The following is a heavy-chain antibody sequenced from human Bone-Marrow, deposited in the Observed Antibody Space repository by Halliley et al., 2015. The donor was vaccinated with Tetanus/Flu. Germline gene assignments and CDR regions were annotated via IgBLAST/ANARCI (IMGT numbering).Heavy chain of an antibody. CDR3: AGVRDPSVLSFNY. J-gene: IGHJ4*02. Sequence: QLVQSGAEVKKPGKSLKISCKASGYSLASSSIGWVRQLPGQGLEWLGLMFPGASETRYSPAFQGLFTLSADKSNNVVFLQWASLRASDTAFYYCAGVRDPSVLSFNYWGQGTLVTVSS. CDR2: MFPGASET. D-gene: IGHD3-10*02. CDR1: GYSLASSS. V-gene: IGHV5-51*03.